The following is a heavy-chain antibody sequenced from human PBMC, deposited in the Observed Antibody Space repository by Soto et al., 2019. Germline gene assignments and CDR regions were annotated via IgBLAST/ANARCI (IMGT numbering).Heavy chain of an antibody. Sequence: QVQLVESGGGLVKPGGSLRLSCAASGFTFSDYYMSWIRQAPGKGLEWVSYISSSSSYTNYAYSVKGRFTISRDNAKNSLSLQMNSLRAEDTAVYYCARDRDTLIRGVYQHWGQGTLVTVSS. CDR2: ISSSSSYT. CDR3: ARDRDTLIRGVYQH. CDR1: GFTFSDYY. V-gene: IGHV3-11*05. J-gene: IGHJ1*01. D-gene: IGHD3-10*01.